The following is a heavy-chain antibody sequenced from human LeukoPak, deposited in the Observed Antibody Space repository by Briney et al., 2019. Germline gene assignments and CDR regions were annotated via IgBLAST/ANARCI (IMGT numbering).Heavy chain of an antibody. CDR2: IIPIFGTA. J-gene: IGHJ4*02. D-gene: IGHD3-10*01. CDR1: GGTFSSYA. Sequence: ASVKVSCKASGGTFSSYAISWVRQAPGQGLEWMGGIIPIFGTANCAQKFQGRVTITADESTSTAYMELSSLRSEDTAVYYCARKSGHGSGYNYWGQGTLVTVSS. V-gene: IGHV1-69*01. CDR3: ARKSGHGSGYNY.